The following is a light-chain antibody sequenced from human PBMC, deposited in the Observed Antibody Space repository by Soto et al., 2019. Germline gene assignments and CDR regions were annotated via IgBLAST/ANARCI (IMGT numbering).Light chain of an antibody. CDR2: EVS. Sequence: QSVLTQPASVSGSPGQSITISCAGTSSDVGPYNYVSWYQLHPGKAPKLMIFEVSNRPPGVSNRFSGSKSGNTASLTISGLQAEDEADYYCSSYTSTDTLYVFGTGTKSPS. CDR1: SSDVGPYNY. CDR3: SSYTSTDTLYV. J-gene: IGLJ1*01. V-gene: IGLV2-14*01.